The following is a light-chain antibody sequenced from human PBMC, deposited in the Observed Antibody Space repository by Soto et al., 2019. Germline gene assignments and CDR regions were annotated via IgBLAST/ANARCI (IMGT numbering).Light chain of an antibody. V-gene: IGKV1-5*01. CDR2: AAS. CDR1: QSISSW. Sequence: DIQMTQSPSTLSASVGDRVTITCRPSQSISSWLAWYQQKPGKAPKLLISAASTLQRGVPSRFIGTGSGTDFTLTISSLQPDDFATYYCQQYKTYPLTFCGGSKVDIK. J-gene: IGKJ4*01. CDR3: QQYKTYPLT.